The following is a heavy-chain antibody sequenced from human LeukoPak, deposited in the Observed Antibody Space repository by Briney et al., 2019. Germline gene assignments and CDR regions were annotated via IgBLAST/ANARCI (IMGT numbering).Heavy chain of an antibody. J-gene: IGHJ6*03. D-gene: IGHD3-22*01. Sequence: ASVKVSCKASGYTFTGYYMHWVRQAPGQGLEWMGWISAYNGNTNYAQKLQGRVTMTTDTSTSTAYMELRSLRSDDTAVYYCARESNYYDSSGYHHYYMDVWGKGTTVTVSS. V-gene: IGHV1-18*04. CDR2: ISAYNGNT. CDR3: ARESNYYDSSGYHHYYMDV. CDR1: GYTFTGYY.